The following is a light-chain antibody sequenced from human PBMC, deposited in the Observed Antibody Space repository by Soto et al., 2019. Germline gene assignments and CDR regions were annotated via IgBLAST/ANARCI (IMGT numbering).Light chain of an antibody. CDR2: GAS. Sequence: EIVLPQSPGTLSLSPGERATLSCRASQSVSSSYLAWYQQKPGQAPRLLIYGASSMATGIPDRFTGSGSGTDFTLTISRLEHEDFAVYYCHQYGSSPLFTFGPGTKVDIK. CDR1: QSVSSSY. CDR3: HQYGSSPLFT. V-gene: IGKV3-20*01. J-gene: IGKJ3*01.